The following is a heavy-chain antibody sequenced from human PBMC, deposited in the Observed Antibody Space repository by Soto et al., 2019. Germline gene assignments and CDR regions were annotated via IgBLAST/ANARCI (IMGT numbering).Heavy chain of an antibody. D-gene: IGHD1-20*01. Sequence: QVQLQESGPGLVKPSGTLSLTCVVSGASISDSHWWTWVRQPPGKGLEWIGEMFHSGSTNYNPTLKSRVTISIDESSDQLSLNLNSVTAADAAVYYCATNNDYAIDAWGQGTTVTVSS. CDR1: GASISDSHW. CDR2: MFHSGST. CDR3: ATNNDYAIDA. J-gene: IGHJ6*02. V-gene: IGHV4-4*02.